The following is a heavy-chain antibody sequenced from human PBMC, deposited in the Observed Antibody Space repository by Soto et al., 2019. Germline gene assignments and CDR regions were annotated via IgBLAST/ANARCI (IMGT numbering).Heavy chain of an antibody. Sequence: QVQLVQSGAEVKKPGASVKVSCKTSGYTFSSYGFSWVRQAPGQGLEWIGWISGYNGNTNYAQRFQGRVTMTTDTSTSPAYMELRSLSSDDTAVYYCAREGQLGYWGQGTLVTVSS. CDR1: GYTFSSYG. V-gene: IGHV1-18*01. D-gene: IGHD6-6*01. J-gene: IGHJ4*02. CDR2: ISGYNGNT. CDR3: AREGQLGY.